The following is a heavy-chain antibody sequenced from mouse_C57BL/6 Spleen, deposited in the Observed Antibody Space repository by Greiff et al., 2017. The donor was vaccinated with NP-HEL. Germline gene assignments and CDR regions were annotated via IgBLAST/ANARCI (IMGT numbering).Heavy chain of an antibody. V-gene: IGHV1-62-2*01. CDR3: ARHEEDLPYDYDPAWFAY. D-gene: IGHD2-4*01. Sequence: QVQLQQSGAELVKPGASVKLSCKASGYTFTEYTIHWVKQRSGQGLEWIGWFYPGSGSIKYNEKFKDKATLTADKSSSTVYMELSRLTSEDSAVYFCARHEEDLPYDYDPAWFAYWGQGTLVTVSA. CDR2: FYPGSGSI. CDR1: GYTFTEYT. J-gene: IGHJ3*01.